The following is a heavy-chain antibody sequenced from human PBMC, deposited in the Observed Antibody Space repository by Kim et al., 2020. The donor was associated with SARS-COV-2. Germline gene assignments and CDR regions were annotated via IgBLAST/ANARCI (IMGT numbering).Heavy chain of an antibody. Sequence: GGSLRRSCAASGFTFDSFWMSWVRQAPGKGLEWVANIKHDGSEKYYVDSVKGRFTVSRDNAKNSLYLQISSLRAEDTAVYYCARDSSDGYELWGQGTLVT. CDR1: GFTFDSFW. J-gene: IGHJ4*02. CDR2: IKHDGSEK. V-gene: IGHV3-7*03. D-gene: IGHD5-12*01. CDR3: ARDSSDGYEL.